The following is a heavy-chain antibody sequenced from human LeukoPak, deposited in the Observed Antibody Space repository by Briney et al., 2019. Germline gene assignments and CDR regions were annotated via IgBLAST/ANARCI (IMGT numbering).Heavy chain of an antibody. J-gene: IGHJ4*02. CDR3: AKGPQLYSGYHPDY. Sequence: QSGGSLRLSCAASGFTFSGSAMTWVRQAPGKGLQWVSTLTGSDDKTYYADSVKGRFTISRDFSKNMVHLHMNSLRVEDTAIYYCAKGPQLYSGYHPDYWGQGALVTVSS. CDR1: GFTFSGSA. V-gene: IGHV3-23*01. D-gene: IGHD5-12*01. CDR2: LTGSDDKT.